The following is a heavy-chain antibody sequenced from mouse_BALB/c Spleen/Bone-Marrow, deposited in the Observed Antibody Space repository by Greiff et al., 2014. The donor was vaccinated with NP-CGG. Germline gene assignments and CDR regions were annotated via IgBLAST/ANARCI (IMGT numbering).Heavy chain of an antibody. CDR1: GYAFTKYL. CDR3: ARLRRGGFYTMDY. D-gene: IGHD2-12*01. V-gene: IGHV1-54*01. Sequence: VKLQESGAEVVRPGTSVKVSCKASGYAFTKYLIEWVKQRPGQGLEWIGVINPGSGGTNYNEKFKGKATLTADKSSSTAYMQFSSLTSDDSAVYFCARLRRGGFYTMDYWGQGTSVTVSS. J-gene: IGHJ4*01. CDR2: INPGSGGT.